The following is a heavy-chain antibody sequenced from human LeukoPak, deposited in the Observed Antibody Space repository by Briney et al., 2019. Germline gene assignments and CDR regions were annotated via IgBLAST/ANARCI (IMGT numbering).Heavy chain of an antibody. V-gene: IGHV4-39*07. CDR2: IYYSGST. J-gene: IGHJ4*02. CDR3: ARDNYYDSSGVFDY. D-gene: IGHD3-22*01. CDR1: GGSISSSSYY. Sequence: KASETLSLTCTVSGGSISSSSYYWGWIRQPPGKGLEWIGSIYYSGSTYYNPSLKSRVTISVDTSKNQFSLELSSVTAADTAVYYCARDNYYDSSGVFDYWGQGTLVTVSS.